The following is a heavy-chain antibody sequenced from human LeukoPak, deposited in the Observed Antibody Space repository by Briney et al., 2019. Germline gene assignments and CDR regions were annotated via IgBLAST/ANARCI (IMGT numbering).Heavy chain of an antibody. D-gene: IGHD6-6*01. Sequence: GRSLTLSCAASGFTFRSYSMSWVRQAPRKGLEWVANIKRDGSEKYYVDSVKGRFTISRDNARNSLYLQMNSLRAEDTAVYYCAGYSSSYYWGQGSLVTVSS. CDR1: GFTFRSYS. CDR3: AGYSSSYY. CDR2: IKRDGSEK. V-gene: IGHV3-7*05. J-gene: IGHJ4*02.